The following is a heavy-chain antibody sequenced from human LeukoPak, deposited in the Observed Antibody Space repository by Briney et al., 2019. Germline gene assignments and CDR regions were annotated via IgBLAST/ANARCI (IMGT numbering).Heavy chain of an antibody. CDR1: GYTFTGYY. D-gene: IGHD3-16*01. V-gene: IGHV1-2*02. Sequence: ASVKVSCKASGYTFTGYYMHWVRQAPGQGLEWMGWINPNSGGTNYAQKFQGRVTMTRDTSISTAYMELSRLRSDDTAVYYCAKDRDVWGSLLDYWGQGTLVTVSS. CDR2: INPNSGGT. CDR3: AKDRDVWGSLLDY. J-gene: IGHJ4*02.